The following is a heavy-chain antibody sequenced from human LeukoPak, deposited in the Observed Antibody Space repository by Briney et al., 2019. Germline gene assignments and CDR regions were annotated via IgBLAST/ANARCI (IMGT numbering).Heavy chain of an antibody. CDR3: ARVPTPSCYDFWSGQGYYMDV. V-gene: IGHV3-11*04. D-gene: IGHD3-3*01. CDR2: ISSSGSTI. CDR1: GFTFSDYY. J-gene: IGHJ6*03. Sequence: PGGSLRLSCAASGFTFSDYYMSWIRQAPGKGLEWVSYISSSGSTIYYADSVKGRFTISRDNAKNSLYLQMNSLRAEDTAVYYCARVPTPSCYDFWSGQGYYMDVWGKGTTVTVSS.